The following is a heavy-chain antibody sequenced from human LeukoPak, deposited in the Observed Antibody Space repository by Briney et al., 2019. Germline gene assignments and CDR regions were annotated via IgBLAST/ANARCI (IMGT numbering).Heavy chain of an antibody. CDR1: GYTLTELS. D-gene: IGHD6-13*01. CDR2: FDPEDGET. CDR3: ATRRRDGYSSSWYHFDY. J-gene: IGHJ4*02. V-gene: IGHV1-24*01. Sequence: ASVTVSCTVSGYTLTELSMHWVRQAPGKGLEWMGGFDPEDGETIYAQKFQGRVTMTEDTSTDTAYMELSSLRSEDTAVYYCATRRRDGYSSSWYHFDYWGQGTLVTVSS.